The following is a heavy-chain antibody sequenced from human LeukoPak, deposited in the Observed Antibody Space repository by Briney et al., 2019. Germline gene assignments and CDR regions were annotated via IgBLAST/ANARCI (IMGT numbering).Heavy chain of an antibody. V-gene: IGHV3-43*01. D-gene: IGHD3-22*01. Sequence: PGGSLRLSCAASGFTFDDYTMHWVRQAPGKSLEWVSLISWDGGSTYYADSVKGRFTISRDNAKNSLYLQMNSLRAEDTAVYYCARDNYYYDSSGYYHFDYWGQGTLVTVSS. CDR1: GFTFDDYT. CDR2: ISWDGGST. J-gene: IGHJ4*02. CDR3: ARDNYYYDSSGYYHFDY.